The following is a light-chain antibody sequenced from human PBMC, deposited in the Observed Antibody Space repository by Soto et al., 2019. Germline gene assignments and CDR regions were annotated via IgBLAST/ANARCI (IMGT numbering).Light chain of an antibody. CDR2: EVS. CDR3: CSYAGAGTII. Sequence: QSVLTQPASASGSPGQSITISCSGTSSDIGNYNLVSWYQHFPDNAPKLLIYEVSKRPSGVSDRFSASKSGNSASLTISGLQAEDEADYYCCSYAGAGTIIFGGGTKLTVL. V-gene: IGLV2-23*02. CDR1: SSDIGNYNL. J-gene: IGLJ2*01.